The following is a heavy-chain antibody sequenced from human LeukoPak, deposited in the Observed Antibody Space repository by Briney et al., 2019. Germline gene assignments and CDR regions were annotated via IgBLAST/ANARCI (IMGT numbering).Heavy chain of an antibody. Sequence: LRLSCTASGFTFGDYAMSWVRQAPGKGLEWIGRFHHGGSPSYNPSLQSRVTISADTSKNHFSLNLRSVSDADTAVYYCARGLTSDKIDYWGQGTLVTVSS. CDR3: ARGLTSDKIDY. D-gene: IGHD4-17*01. J-gene: IGHJ4*02. CDR1: GFTFGDYA. V-gene: IGHV4-30-4*08. CDR2: FHHGGSP.